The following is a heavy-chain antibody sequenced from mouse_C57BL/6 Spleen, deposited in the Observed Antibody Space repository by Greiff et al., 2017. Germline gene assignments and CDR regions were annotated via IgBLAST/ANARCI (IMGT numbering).Heavy chain of an antibody. Sequence: QVQLQQPGAELVKPGASVKMSCKASGYTFTSYWITWVKQRSGQGLEWIGWFYPGSGSIKYNEKFKDKATLTADKSSSTVYMELSRLTSEDSAVYFCARHEGIYYFDYWGQGTTLTVSS. J-gene: IGHJ2*01. CDR1: GYTFTSYW. V-gene: IGHV1-62-2*01. CDR3: ARHEGIYYFDY. CDR2: FYPGSGSI.